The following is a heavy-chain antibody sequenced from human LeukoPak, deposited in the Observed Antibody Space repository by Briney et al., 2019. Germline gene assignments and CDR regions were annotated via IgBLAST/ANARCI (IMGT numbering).Heavy chain of an antibody. V-gene: IGHV1-46*01. CDR3: ARIRDGYNDAYDL. J-gene: IGHJ3*01. CDR2: INPHGGNT. CDR1: GYTFTNSY. D-gene: IGHD5-24*01. Sequence: ASVKVSCKASGYTFTNSYIHWVRQAPGQVLEWMGLINPHGGNTNYAQNFQGRVTLTRDTSTSTVYMELSSLRSEDTAIYYCARIRDGYNDAYDLWGQGTVVTVPS.